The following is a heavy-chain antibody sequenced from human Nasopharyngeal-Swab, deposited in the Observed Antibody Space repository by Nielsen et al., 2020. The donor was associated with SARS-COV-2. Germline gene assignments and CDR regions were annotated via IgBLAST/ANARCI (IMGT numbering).Heavy chain of an antibody. CDR2: ISSSSSYI. J-gene: IGHJ4*02. Sequence: GESLKISCAASGFTFSSYSMNWVRQAPGKELEWVSSISSSSSYIYYADSVKGRFTISRDNAKNSLYLQMNSLRAEDTAVYYCARGGNSVYWGRGTLVTVSS. V-gene: IGHV3-21*01. CDR3: ARGGNSVY. CDR1: GFTFSSYS. D-gene: IGHD4-23*01.